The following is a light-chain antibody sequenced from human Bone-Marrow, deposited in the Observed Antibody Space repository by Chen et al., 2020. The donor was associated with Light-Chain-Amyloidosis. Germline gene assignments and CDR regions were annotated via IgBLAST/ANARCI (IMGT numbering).Light chain of an antibody. CDR3: QVWDRSSDRPV. CDR2: DDS. CDR1: NIGSTS. J-gene: IGLJ3*02. Sequence: SYLLTQPSSVSVAPGQTATIACGGNNIGSTSVHWYHQTPGQAPLLVVYDDSDRPSGIPEGLSGSNSGNTATLTISRVEAGDEADYYCQVWDRSSDRPVFGGGTKLTVL. V-gene: IGLV3-21*02.